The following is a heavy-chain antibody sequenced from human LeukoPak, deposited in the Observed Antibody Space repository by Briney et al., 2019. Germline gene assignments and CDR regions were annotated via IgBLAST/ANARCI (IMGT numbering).Heavy chain of an antibody. CDR3: VTAPYGDYYYYTDV. CDR1: GFIFSNYG. J-gene: IGHJ6*03. V-gene: IGHV3-23*01. D-gene: IGHD4-17*01. Sequence: GGTLRLSCVASGFIFSNYGMSWVRPVPGKGLEWDSSVRVDGHTTFYADSVKGRFTISRDNSKNTLYLQMNSLRAEDTAVYYCVTAPYGDYYYYTDVWGKGTTATISS. CDR2: VRVDGHTT.